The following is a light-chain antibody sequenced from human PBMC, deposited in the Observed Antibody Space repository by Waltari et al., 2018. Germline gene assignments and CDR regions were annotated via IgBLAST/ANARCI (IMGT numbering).Light chain of an antibody. Sequence: RASQGVSTNLAWYQQKPGQAPRLLMYGASTRATDIPARFSGSGSGTEFTLTISSLQPEDFAIYYCQQYNNWPPQAAFGQGTKLEIK. CDR2: GAS. J-gene: IGKJ2*01. V-gene: IGKV3-15*01. CDR3: QQYNNWPPQAA. CDR1: QGVSTN.